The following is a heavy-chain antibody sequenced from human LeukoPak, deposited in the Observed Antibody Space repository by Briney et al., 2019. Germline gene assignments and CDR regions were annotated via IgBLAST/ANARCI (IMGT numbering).Heavy chain of an antibody. J-gene: IGHJ4*02. CDR3: AREGGPYRPLDY. CDR1: GGSISTTNW. V-gene: IGHV4-4*02. Sequence: SGTLSLTCGVSGGSISTTNWWSWVRQPPGEGLEWIGEVHLSGRTHYNPSLESRVTMSVDMSENHISLRLTSVTAADTAVYYCAREGGPYRPLDYSGQGTLVTVSS. CDR2: VHLSGRT.